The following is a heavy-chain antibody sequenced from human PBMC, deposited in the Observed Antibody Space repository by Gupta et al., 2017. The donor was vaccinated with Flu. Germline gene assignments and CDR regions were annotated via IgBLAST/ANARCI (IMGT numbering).Heavy chain of an antibody. CDR3: AKDQGCSSTSCWGYYYGMDV. CDR1: GFTFDDYA. CDR2: ISWNSGSI. J-gene: IGHJ6*02. Sequence: EVQLVESGGGLVQPGRSLRLSCAASGFTFDDYAMHWVRQAPGKGLEWVSGISWNSGSIGYADSVKGRFTISRDNAKNSLYLQMNSLRAEDTALYYCAKDQGCSSTSCWGYYYGMDVWGQGTTVTVSS. V-gene: IGHV3-9*01. D-gene: IGHD2-2*01.